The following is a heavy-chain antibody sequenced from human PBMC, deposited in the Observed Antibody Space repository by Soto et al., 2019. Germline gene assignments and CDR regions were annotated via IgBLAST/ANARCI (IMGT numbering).Heavy chain of an antibody. V-gene: IGHV3-33*01. CDR1: GFSFSNYG. CDR3: ARDQWGSSGWYFWFDL. CDR2: IWYDGSNK. J-gene: IGHJ5*02. Sequence: GGSLRLSCAASGFSFSNYGMHWVSQAPGTRLEWVAVIWYDGSNKYYAHSVKCRLTVSRDNSKTTLYPQMHSLKAEETATNYYARDQWGSSGWYFWFDLWGQGTLVTVSS. D-gene: IGHD6-19*01.